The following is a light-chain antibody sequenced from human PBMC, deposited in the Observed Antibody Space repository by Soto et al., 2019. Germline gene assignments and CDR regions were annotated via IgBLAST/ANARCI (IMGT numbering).Light chain of an antibody. Sequence: QSALTQPRSVSGSPGQSVTISCTGTSSDVGDYNYVSWYQQHPGKAPKLMIYDVSKRPSGVPDRFSGSKSGNTASLTISGLQAEDEADYYCCAYAGRYTWVFGTGTKLTVL. J-gene: IGLJ1*01. CDR2: DVS. CDR3: CAYAGRYTWV. CDR1: SSDVGDYNY. V-gene: IGLV2-11*01.